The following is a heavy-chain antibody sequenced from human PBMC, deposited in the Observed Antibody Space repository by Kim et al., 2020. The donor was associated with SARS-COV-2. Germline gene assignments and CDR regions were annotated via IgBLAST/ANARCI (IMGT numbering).Heavy chain of an antibody. D-gene: IGHD3-22*01. J-gene: IGHJ2*01. CDR3: ARRGRDSSGYYFPSNWYLDL. CDR1: GGSISSSSYY. V-gene: IGHV4-39*01. Sequence: SETLSLTCTVSGGSISSSSYYWGWIRQPPGKGLEWIGSIYYSGSTYYNPSLKSRVTISVDTSKNQFSLKLSSVTAADTAVYYCARRGRDSSGYYFPSNWYLDLWGRGTLVTVSS. CDR2: IYYSGST.